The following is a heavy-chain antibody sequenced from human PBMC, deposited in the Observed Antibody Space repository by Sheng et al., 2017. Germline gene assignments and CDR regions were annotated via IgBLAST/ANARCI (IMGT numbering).Heavy chain of an antibody. CDR2: MNPNSGNT. V-gene: IGHV1-8*03. J-gene: IGHJ4*02. Sequence: QVQLVQSGAEVKKPGASVKVSCKASGYTFTSYDINWVRQATGQGLEWMGWMNPNSGNTGYAQKFQGRVTITRNTSISTAYMELSSLRSEDTAVYYCARLQNGYSYREWYFDYWGQGTLVTVSS. CDR3: ARLQNGYSYREWYFDY. CDR1: GYTFTSYD. D-gene: IGHD5-18*01.